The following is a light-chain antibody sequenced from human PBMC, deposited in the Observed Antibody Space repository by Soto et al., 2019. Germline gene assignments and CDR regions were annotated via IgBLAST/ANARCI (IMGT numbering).Light chain of an antibody. Sequence: QSVLTQPASVSASPGQSITISCTGTSSDVGTYDDVSWYRQHPGKAPKLLIYEVTNRPSGVSNRFSGSKSGNTASLTISGLQAEDEADYYCSSYTTSSTYAFGSRTKVTVL. CDR3: SSYTTSSTYA. CDR1: SSDVGTYDD. CDR2: EVT. V-gene: IGLV2-14*01. J-gene: IGLJ1*01.